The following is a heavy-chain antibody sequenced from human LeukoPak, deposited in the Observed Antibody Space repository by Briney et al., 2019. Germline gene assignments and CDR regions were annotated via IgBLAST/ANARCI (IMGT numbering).Heavy chain of an antibody. V-gene: IGHV1-69*04. Sequence: SVKVSCKASGGTFSSYTISWVRQAPGQGLEWMGRIIPNLGIANYAQKFQGRVTITADKSTSTAYMELSSLRSEDTAVYYCAREGYCSSTSCYTYYYGMDVWGQGTTVTVSS. D-gene: IGHD2-2*02. CDR3: AREGYCSSTSCYTYYYGMDV. CDR2: IIPNLGIA. CDR1: GGTFSSYT. J-gene: IGHJ6*02.